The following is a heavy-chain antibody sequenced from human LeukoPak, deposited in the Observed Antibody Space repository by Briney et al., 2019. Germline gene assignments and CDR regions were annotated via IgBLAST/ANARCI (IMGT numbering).Heavy chain of an antibody. J-gene: IGHJ4*02. V-gene: IGHV4-34*01. CDR1: GGSFSGYY. Sequence: SETLSLTCAVYGGSFSGYYWSWIRQPPGKGLEWIGEINHSGSTNYNPSLKSRVTISVDTSKNQFSLKLSSVTAADTAVYYCARRVGYYDILTGYPQTYYFDYWGQGTLVTVSS. D-gene: IGHD3-9*01. CDR3: ARRVGYYDILTGYPQTYYFDY. CDR2: INHSGST.